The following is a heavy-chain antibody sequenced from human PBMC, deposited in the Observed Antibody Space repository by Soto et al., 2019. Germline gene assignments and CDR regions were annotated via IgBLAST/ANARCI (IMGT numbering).Heavy chain of an antibody. CDR3: ARDLGYDILTGYYTLDAFDI. J-gene: IGHJ3*02. V-gene: IGHV3-30-3*01. D-gene: IGHD3-9*01. CDR2: ISTDGTEK. Sequence: GGSLRLSCVASGFTFSSYVIHWVRQAPGKGLEWVALISTDGTEKHYPGSVRGRFTISRDNAKNSLYLQMNSLRAEDTAVYYCARDLGYDILTGYYTLDAFDIWGQGTMVTVS. CDR1: GFTFSSYV.